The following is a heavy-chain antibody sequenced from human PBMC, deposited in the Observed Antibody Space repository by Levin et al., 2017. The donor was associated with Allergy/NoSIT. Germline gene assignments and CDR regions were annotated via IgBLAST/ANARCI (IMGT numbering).Heavy chain of an antibody. CDR1: KFTFSTYW. V-gene: IGHV3-7*01. Sequence: GGSLRLSCAASKFTFSTYWMNWVRQPPGKGLEWLANINEDGSEKYYVDSVQGRFTISRDNAKNSLYLHMNSLRAEDTAVYYCTRSFDHWGQGTLVTVSS. J-gene: IGHJ4*02. CDR2: INEDGSEK. CDR3: TRSFDH.